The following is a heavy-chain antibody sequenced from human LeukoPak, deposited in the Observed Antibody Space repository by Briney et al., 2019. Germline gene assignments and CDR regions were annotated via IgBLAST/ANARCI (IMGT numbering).Heavy chain of an antibody. CDR2: ISGSGGST. Sequence: GGSLRLSCAASGFTFSSYAMSWVRQAPGKGLEWVSAISGSGGSTYYADSVKGRFTISRDNAENSLYLQMNSLRDEDTAVYYCARESEYYYYDASGYYPGYFHHWGQGTLVTVSS. D-gene: IGHD3-22*01. CDR1: GFTFSSYA. V-gene: IGHV3-23*01. CDR3: ARESEYYYYDASGYYPGYFHH. J-gene: IGHJ1*01.